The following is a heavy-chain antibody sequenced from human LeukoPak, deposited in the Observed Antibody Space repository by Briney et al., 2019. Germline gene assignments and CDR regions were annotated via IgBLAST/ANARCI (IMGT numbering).Heavy chain of an antibody. D-gene: IGHD2-21*02. CDR3: ARERQDTVIHSGAFEI. J-gene: IGHJ3*02. V-gene: IGHV3-30*04. CDR2: IASDGSHT. CDR1: GFTFSNYF. Sequence: PGGSLRLSCAASGFTFSNYFMHWVRQAPGKGLEWVADIASDGSHTFYVESVKGRFTISRDNSKNTLYLQMNSLRAEDTAVYFCARERQDTVIHSGAFEIWGQGTMVTVSS.